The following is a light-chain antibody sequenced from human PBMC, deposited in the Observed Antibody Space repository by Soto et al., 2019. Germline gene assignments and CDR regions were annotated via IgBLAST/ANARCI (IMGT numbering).Light chain of an antibody. V-gene: IGLV2-14*01. CDR2: DVS. CDR3: SSYTCSSTLYV. CDR1: SSDVGGYNY. Sequence: QSALTQPASVSGSPGQSITISFTGTSSDVGGYNYVSWYQQHPGKAPKLMIYDVSNRPSGVSNRFSGSKSGNTASLTISGLQAEDEADYYCSSYTCSSTLYVFGTGTKLTVL. J-gene: IGLJ1*01.